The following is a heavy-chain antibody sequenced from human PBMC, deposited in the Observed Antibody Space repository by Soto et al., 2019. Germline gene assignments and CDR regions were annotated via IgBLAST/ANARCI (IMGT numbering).Heavy chain of an antibody. D-gene: IGHD3-16*02. CDR1: GGSISSGGYY. J-gene: IGHJ4*02. CDR2: IYYSGST. Sequence: QVQLQESGPGLVKPSQTLSLTCTVSGGSISSGGYYWSWIRQHPGKGLEWIGYIYYSGSTYYNPSLKSRVTISVDTSKNQFSLKLSSVTAADTAVYYCARVFKDSITFGGVIAIIPRAYFDYWGQGTLVTVSS. CDR3: ARVFKDSITFGGVIAIIPRAYFDY. V-gene: IGHV4-31*03.